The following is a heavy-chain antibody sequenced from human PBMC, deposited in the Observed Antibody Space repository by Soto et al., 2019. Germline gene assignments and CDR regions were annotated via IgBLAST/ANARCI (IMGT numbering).Heavy chain of an antibody. Sequence: PSETLSLTCTVSGGSISNYYWTWIRQPAGKGLEWIGRISTSGSTNYNPSLKSRVTMSVDTSKNQFSLNLSSVTAADTAVYYCARNRTVRGDWFDPWGQGTLVTVS. D-gene: IGHD3-10*01. CDR2: ISTSGST. J-gene: IGHJ5*02. CDR3: ARNRTVRGDWFDP. CDR1: GGSISNYY. V-gene: IGHV4-4*07.